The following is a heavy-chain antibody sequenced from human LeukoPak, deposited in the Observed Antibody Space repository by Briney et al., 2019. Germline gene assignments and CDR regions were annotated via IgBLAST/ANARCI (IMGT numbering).Heavy chain of an antibody. CDR3: AKEYYGSGSYYLPLNYYYYMDV. CDR1: GFTFSSYG. CDR2: ISYDGSNK. D-gene: IGHD3-10*01. J-gene: IGHJ6*03. Sequence: GGSLRLSCAASGFTFSSYGMHWVRQAPGKGLEWVAVISYDGSNKYYADSVKGRFTISRDNSKNTLYLQMNSLRAEDTAVYYCAKEYYGSGSYYLPLNYYYYMDVWGKGTTVTVSS. V-gene: IGHV3-30*18.